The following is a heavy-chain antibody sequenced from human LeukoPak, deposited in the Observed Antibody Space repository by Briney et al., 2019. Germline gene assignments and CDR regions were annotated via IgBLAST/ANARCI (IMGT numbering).Heavy chain of an antibody. CDR1: GFSSSDYC. Sequence: PGGSLRLSCAASGFSSSDYCMSWIRQAPGKGLEWVSYISSSSSYTNYADSVKGRFTITRENAKKSLYLQMNSLRAEDTAVYYGATELVDIVAVRRKRPYCFDLGGRGTVVTVSS. J-gene: IGHJ4*02. CDR3: ATELVDIVAVRRKRPYCFDL. D-gene: IGHD5-12*01. CDR2: ISSSSSYT. V-gene: IGHV3-11*06.